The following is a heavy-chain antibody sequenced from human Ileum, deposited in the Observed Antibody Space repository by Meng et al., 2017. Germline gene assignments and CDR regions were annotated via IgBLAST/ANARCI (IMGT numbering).Heavy chain of an antibody. D-gene: IGHD1-26*01. CDR1: GGPIIRNNGY. CDR3: ARRQKSGSYSNWFDP. J-gene: IGHJ5*02. CDR2: VSSGGST. Sequence: LPYQEPGPGLVKPSEPLSLTCTVSGGPIIRNNGYGAWIRQPPGKGLEWIGSVSSGGSTFYNPSLNSRLTISIDTSKNQFLLKMRSVTAADTAVYYCARRQKSGSYSNWFDPWGQGTLVTVSS. V-gene: IGHV4-39*06.